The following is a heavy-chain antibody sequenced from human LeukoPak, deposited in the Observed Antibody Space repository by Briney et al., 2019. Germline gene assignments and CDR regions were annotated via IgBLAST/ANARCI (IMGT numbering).Heavy chain of an antibody. J-gene: IGHJ4*02. Sequence: GGSLRLSCAASEFTVSSNYMSWVRQAPGKGLEWVANINQDGSQKYYVDSVKGRFTTSRDSAKNSLYLQMNSLRAEDTAVYYCARDLRATTSPGSPQYWGQGTLVTVSS. V-gene: IGHV3-7*01. D-gene: IGHD1-1*01. CDR1: EFTVSSNY. CDR3: ARDLRATTSPGSPQY. CDR2: INQDGSQK.